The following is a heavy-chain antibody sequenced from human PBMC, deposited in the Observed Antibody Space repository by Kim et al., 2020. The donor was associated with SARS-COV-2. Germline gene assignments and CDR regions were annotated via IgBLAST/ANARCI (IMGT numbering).Heavy chain of an antibody. Sequence: GGSLRLSCAASGFTFNKAWMNWVRQAPGKGPEWIGHIESQADGGATDYAAPVKDRFTISRDDSKNTLYLQMNSLKTEDTAVYFCATSPGFWDQSPFDFWGQGTLVTVSS. V-gene: IGHV3-15*04. CDR3: ATSPGFWDQSPFDF. CDR1: GFTFNKAW. D-gene: IGHD3-16*01. CDR2: IESQADGGAT. J-gene: IGHJ4*02.